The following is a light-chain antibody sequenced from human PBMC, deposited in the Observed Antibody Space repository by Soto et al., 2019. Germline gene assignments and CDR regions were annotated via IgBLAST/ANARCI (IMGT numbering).Light chain of an antibody. J-gene: IGLJ2*01. V-gene: IGLV2-8*01. Sequence: QSALTQPPSASGSPGQSVTISCTATSSDVGDYNYVSWYQQHPGKVPKLMIYEVSKRPSGVPDRFSGSKSGNTASLTVSGLQAEDEADYYCSSYAGSIYVVFGGGTKVTVL. CDR3: SSYAGSIYVV. CDR2: EVS. CDR1: SSDVGDYNY.